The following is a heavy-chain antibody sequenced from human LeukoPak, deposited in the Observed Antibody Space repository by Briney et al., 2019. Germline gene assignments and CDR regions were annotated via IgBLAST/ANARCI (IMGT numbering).Heavy chain of an antibody. Sequence: PSETLSLTCAVYGGSFSGYYWSWIRQPPGKGLEWIGEINHSGSTNYNPSLKSRVTISVDTSKNQFSLKLSSVTAADTAVYYCARAPPLRGYSYGPPQTFDYCGQGTLVTVSS. CDR2: INHSGST. V-gene: IGHV4-34*01. D-gene: IGHD5-18*01. J-gene: IGHJ4*02. CDR3: ARAPPLRGYSYGPPQTFDY. CDR1: GGSFSGYY.